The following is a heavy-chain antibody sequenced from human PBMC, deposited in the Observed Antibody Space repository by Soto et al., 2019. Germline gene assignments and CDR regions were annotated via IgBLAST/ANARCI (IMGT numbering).Heavy chain of an antibody. J-gene: IGHJ4*02. D-gene: IGHD3-16*02. CDR3: GRVGGGGRYNFDT. CDR2: IHYSGSS. CDR1: GGSFSGYY. Sequence: SETLSLTCAVYGGSFSGYYWSWIRQPPGKGLEWIGYIHYSGSSIYNPSLKSRVTIAVDTSKNQFSLKLSSVTAADTAVYYCGRVGGGGRYNFDTGGQEPRVTAPS. V-gene: IGHV4-59*01.